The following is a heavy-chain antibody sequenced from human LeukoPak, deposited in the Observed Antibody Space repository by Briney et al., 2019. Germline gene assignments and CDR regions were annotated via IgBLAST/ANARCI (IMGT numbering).Heavy chain of an antibody. CDR2: IKQDGSEI. D-gene: IGHD6-13*01. CDR3: ARGVYSSSWYAVITY. CDR1: GFTFSSYW. Sequence: GGSLRLSCAASGFTFSSYWMGGVGQARGKGVEGVANIKQDGSEIYYVDSVKGGFTISRDNAKNSLYVLVNGLRAEDTAVYYCARGVYSSSWYAVITYWGQGTPVTVYS. V-gene: IGHV3-7*01. J-gene: IGHJ4*01.